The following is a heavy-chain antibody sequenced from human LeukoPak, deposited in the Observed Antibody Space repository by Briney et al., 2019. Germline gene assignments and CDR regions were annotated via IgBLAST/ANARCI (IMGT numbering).Heavy chain of an antibody. CDR2: IYPRDGST. Sequence: ASVKGSCNASGYTFTSNYIHWVRQAPGQGLEWMGMIYPRDGSTSYAQKFQGRVTVTRDTSTSTVHMELSGLRSEDTAVYYCARDQEGFDYWGQGTLVTVSS. CDR3: ARDQEGFDY. J-gene: IGHJ4*02. V-gene: IGHV1-46*01. CDR1: GYTFTSNY.